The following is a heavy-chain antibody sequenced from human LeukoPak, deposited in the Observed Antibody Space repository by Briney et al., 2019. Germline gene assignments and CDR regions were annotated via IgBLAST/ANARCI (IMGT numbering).Heavy chain of an antibody. CDR2: ISSSSSTI. Sequence: PGGSLRLSCAASGFTFSSYSMNWVRQAPGKGLEWVSYISSSSSTIYYADSVKGRFSISRDNTKNTLYLQMNSLRAEDTAVYYCARTYGDYGLYDAFDIWGQGTMVTVSS. J-gene: IGHJ3*02. CDR3: ARTYGDYGLYDAFDI. CDR1: GFTFSSYS. D-gene: IGHD4-17*01. V-gene: IGHV3-48*01.